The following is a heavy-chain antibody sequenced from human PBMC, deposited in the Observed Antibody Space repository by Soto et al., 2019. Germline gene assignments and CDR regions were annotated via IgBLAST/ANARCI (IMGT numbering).Heavy chain of an antibody. J-gene: IGHJ4*02. V-gene: IGHV4-59*01. CDR1: DGSISNYY. Sequence: SETLSLTCTVSDGSISNYYWSWIRQPPGGRLEWLGYIYYSGSTNYNPSLKSRVTISLDTSKNQFSLKLSSVTAADTAFYYCARETYYDRSAYYFDYWGQGTLVTVSS. D-gene: IGHD3-22*01. CDR2: IYYSGST. CDR3: ARETYYDRSAYYFDY.